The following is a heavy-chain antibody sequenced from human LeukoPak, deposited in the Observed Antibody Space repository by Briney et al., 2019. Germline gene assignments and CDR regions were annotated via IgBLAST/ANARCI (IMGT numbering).Heavy chain of an antibody. Sequence: ASVKVSCKASGYTFTSYGISWVRQAPGQGLEWMGWISAYNGNTNYAQKLQGRVTMTTDTSTSTAYMELRSLRPDDTAVYYCARGARITIFGVVIIYPFDYWGQGTLVTVSS. CDR3: ARGARITIFGVVIIYPFDY. V-gene: IGHV1-18*01. J-gene: IGHJ4*02. CDR2: ISAYNGNT. D-gene: IGHD3-3*01. CDR1: GYTFTSYG.